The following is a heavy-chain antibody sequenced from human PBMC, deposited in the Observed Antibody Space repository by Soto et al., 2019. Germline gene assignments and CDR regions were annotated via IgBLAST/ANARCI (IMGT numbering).Heavy chain of an antibody. D-gene: IGHD2-21*01. Sequence: SETLSLTCTVSGGSISSYYWSWIRQPPGKGLEWIGYIYYSGSTNYNPSLKSRVTISVDTSKNQFSLKLSSVTAADTAVYYCARVTLAGSGPPPWFDPWGQGTLVTVSS. CDR1: GGSISSYY. V-gene: IGHV4-59*01. CDR3: ARVTLAGSGPPPWFDP. J-gene: IGHJ5*02. CDR2: IYYSGST.